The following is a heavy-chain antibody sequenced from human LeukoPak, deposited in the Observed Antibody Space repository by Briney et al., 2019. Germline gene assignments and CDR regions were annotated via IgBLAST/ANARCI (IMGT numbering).Heavy chain of an antibody. CDR2: IYTSGTT. D-gene: IGHD5-24*01. V-gene: IGHV4-4*07. CDR3: ARSHDTINFEY. J-gene: IGHJ4*02. CDR1: GAAISSYF. Sequence: SETLSLTCTFSGAAISSYFWSWIRQPAGRGMEWIGRIYTSGTTNYNPSLKSRVTMSVDTSKNQFSLKLSSVTAADTAVYYCARSHDTINFEYWGQGTLVTVSS.